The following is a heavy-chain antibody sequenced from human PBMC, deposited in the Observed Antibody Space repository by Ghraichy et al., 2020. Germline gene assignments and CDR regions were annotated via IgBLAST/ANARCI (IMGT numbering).Heavy chain of an antibody. V-gene: IGHV3-7*03. CDR2: IKADGSER. D-gene: IGHD4-17*01. CDR1: GFSFSRHW. CDR3: ARDPYGDYKYGGTDY. J-gene: IGHJ4*02. Sequence: GSLRLSCSASGFSFSRHWMYWVRQAPGKGLEWVASIKADGSERHYVDSVKGRFTISRDNAENSVSLEMNTLRAEDTAIYYCARDPYGDYKYGGTDYWGQGTRGAVSS.